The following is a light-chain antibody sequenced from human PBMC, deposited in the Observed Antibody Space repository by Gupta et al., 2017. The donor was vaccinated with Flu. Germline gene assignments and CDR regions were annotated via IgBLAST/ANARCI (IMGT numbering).Light chain of an antibody. CDR2: EDT. V-gene: IGLV2-23*01. Sequence: QSALTQPASVSGSPGQSITISCTGTSNDVGGYDLVSWYQQQPGKAPKLVIYEDTKRPAGVSNRFSGSKSGNTASLTVSGLQAEDEADYYCCSDAGSGTYVFGPGTKVTVL. J-gene: IGLJ1*01. CDR3: CSDAGSGTYV. CDR1: SNDVGGYDL.